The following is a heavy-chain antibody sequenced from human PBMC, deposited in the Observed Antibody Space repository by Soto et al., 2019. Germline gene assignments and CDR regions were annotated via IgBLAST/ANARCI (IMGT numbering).Heavy chain of an antibody. CDR3: ARELFGRSVWFAP. V-gene: IGHV4-34*01. D-gene: IGHD3-10*01. J-gene: IGHJ5*02. CDR1: GGSISNYY. CDR2: INHSGST. Sequence: LSLTCTVSGGSISNYYWSWIRQPPGKGLEWIGEINHSGSTNYNPSLKSRVTISVDTSKNQFSLKLSSVTAADTAVYYCARELFGRSVWFAPWGQGTLVTVSS.